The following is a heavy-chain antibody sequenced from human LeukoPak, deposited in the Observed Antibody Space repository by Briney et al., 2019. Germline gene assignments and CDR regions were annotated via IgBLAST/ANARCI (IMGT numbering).Heavy chain of an antibody. V-gene: IGHV4-34*01. CDR1: GGSFSGYY. CDR3: ARILARQFTSFSDSSPYTYYYMDV. CDR2: INHSGSA. D-gene: IGHD2/OR15-2a*01. J-gene: IGHJ6*03. Sequence: SETLSLTCAVYGGSFSGYYWSWIRQSPGKGLEWIGQINHSGSANYNPSLKSRLTISVDTSKNQFSLKLSSVTAADTAVYYCARILARQFTSFSDSSPYTYYYMDVWGKGTTVTVSS.